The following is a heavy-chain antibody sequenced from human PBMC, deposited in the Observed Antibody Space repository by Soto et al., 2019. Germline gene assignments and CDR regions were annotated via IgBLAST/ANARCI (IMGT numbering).Heavy chain of an antibody. Sequence: QVQLVESGGGVVQPGRSLRLSCAASGFTFSSYGMHWVRQAPGKGLEWVAVIWYDGSNKYYADSVKGRFTISRDNSKNTLYLQMNSLRAEDTAVYSCARELDLYSSGWYCGYWGQGTLVTVSS. CDR3: ARELDLYSSGWYCGY. V-gene: IGHV3-33*01. CDR2: IWYDGSNK. CDR1: GFTFSSYG. J-gene: IGHJ4*02. D-gene: IGHD6-19*01.